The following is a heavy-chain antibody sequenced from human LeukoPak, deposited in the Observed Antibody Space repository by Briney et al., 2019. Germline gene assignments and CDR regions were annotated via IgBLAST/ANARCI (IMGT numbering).Heavy chain of an antibody. CDR2: ISAYNGNT. CDR3: ARDRSFLGTYDRDFDY. J-gene: IGHJ4*02. D-gene: IGHD1-26*01. CDR1: GYTFTSYG. Sequence: ASVKVSCKASGYTFTSYGIRWVRQAPGQGLEWMGWISAYNGNTKYAQNLQGRVTMTTDTSTSTAYMELRSLRSDDTAVYYCARDRSFLGTYDRDFDYWGQGTLVTVSS. V-gene: IGHV1-18*01.